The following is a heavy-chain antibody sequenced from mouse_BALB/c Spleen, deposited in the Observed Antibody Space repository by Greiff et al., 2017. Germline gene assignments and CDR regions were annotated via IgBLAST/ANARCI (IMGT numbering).Heavy chain of an antibody. CDR1: GFNIKDTY. D-gene: IGHD2-4*01. V-gene: IGHV14-3*02. J-gene: IGHJ2*01. Sequence: VQLQQSGAELVKPGASVKLSCTASGFNIKDTYMHWVKQRPEQGLEWIGRIDPANGNTKNDSKFQGKATITADTSSNTAYLQLSSLTSGDTAVYYCARDGGLRYYFDYWGQGTTLTVSS. CDR2: IDPANGNT. CDR3: ARDGGLRYYFDY.